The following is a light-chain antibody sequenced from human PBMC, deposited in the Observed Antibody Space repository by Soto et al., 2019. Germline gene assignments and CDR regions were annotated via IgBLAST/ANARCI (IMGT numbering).Light chain of an antibody. J-gene: IGKJ4*01. V-gene: IGKV3-11*01. CDR1: QSINRH. CDR3: QQRSNWPPVT. CDR2: DAS. Sequence: EIVLTQSPATLSLSPGERATLSCRASQSINRHLAWYRQKRGQAPRLLIYDASNRATGIPARFSGSGSGTDFTLTISSLEPEDFGVYYCQQRSNWPPVTFGGGTKVEIK.